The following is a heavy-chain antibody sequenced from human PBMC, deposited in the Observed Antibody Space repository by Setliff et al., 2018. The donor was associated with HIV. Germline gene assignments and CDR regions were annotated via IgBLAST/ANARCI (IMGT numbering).Heavy chain of an antibody. CDR1: GYTFSSHG. J-gene: IGHJ5*02. D-gene: IGHD2-21*02. CDR3: ATDVGVVTAHNWFKH. Sequence: ASVKVSCKASGYTFSSHGISWLRQAPGQGLEWMGWITPDSGVTKYAQKLLGRVTMTTDTSANTVYMELRTLRSDDTAVYYCATDVGVVTAHNWFKHWGQGTLVTVSS. V-gene: IGHV1-18*01. CDR2: ITPDSGVT.